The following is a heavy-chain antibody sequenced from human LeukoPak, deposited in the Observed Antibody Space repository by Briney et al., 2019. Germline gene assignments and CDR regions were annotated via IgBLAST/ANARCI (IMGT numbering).Heavy chain of an antibody. V-gene: IGHV3-9*01. Sequence: GGSLRLSCAASGFTFDDYAMHWVRQAVGKGLEWVSGINWNSGSIGYADSVKGRFTISRDNAKNSLYLQMNSLRAEDTALYYCAKDLWYYYDSSGGLDYWGQGTLVTVSS. D-gene: IGHD3-22*01. CDR1: GFTFDDYA. J-gene: IGHJ4*02. CDR3: AKDLWYYYDSSGGLDY. CDR2: INWNSGSI.